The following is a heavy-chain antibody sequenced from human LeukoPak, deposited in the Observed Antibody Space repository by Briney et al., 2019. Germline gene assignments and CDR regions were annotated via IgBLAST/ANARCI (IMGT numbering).Heavy chain of an antibody. CDR2: IYYSGST. V-gene: IGHV4-59*08. Sequence: KPSETLSLTCTVSGGSISSYYWSWIRQPPGKGLEWIGYIYYSGSTNYNPSLKSRVTISVDTSKNQFSLKLSSVTAADTAVYYCARHGGHRRAFDYWGQGTLVTVSS. D-gene: IGHD2-15*01. CDR1: GGSISSYY. J-gene: IGHJ4*02. CDR3: ARHGGHRRAFDY.